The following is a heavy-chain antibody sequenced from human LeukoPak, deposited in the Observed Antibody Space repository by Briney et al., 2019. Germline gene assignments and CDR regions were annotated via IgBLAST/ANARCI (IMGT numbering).Heavy chain of an antibody. V-gene: IGHV3-23*01. D-gene: IGHD2-2*01. CDR1: GFTFSSYA. CDR3: AKPAGPYCSSTSCSTGNFDY. CDR2: ISGSGGST. J-gene: IGHJ4*02. Sequence: GGSLRLSCAASGFTFSSYAMSWVRQAPGKGLEWVSAISGSGGSTYYADSVKGRFTISRDNSKNTLYLQMNSLRAEDTAVYYCAKPAGPYCSSTSCSTGNFDYWGQGTLVTVSS.